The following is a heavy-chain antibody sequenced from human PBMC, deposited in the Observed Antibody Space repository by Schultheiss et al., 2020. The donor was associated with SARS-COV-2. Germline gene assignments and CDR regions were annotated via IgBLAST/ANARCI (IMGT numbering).Heavy chain of an antibody. D-gene: IGHD2-15*01. CDR1: GFTFSSYA. V-gene: IGHV3-30-3*01. J-gene: IGHJ4*02. Sequence: GGSLRLSCAASGFTFSSYAMHWVRQAPGKGLEWVAVISYDGSNKYYADSVKGRFTISRDNSKNTLYLQMNSLRAEDTAVYYCTTDLGKYCSGGSCYYFDYWGQGTLVTVSS. CDR2: ISYDGSNK. CDR3: TTDLGKYCSGGSCYYFDY.